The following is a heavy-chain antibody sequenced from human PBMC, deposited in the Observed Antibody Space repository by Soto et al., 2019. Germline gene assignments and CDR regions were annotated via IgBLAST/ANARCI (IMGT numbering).Heavy chain of an antibody. V-gene: IGHV3-23*01. CDR3: ASGGIDYGDYFDY. CDR2: ISGSGGST. D-gene: IGHD4-17*01. J-gene: IGHJ4*02. Sequence: EVQLLESGGGLVQPGGSLRLSCAASGFTFSSYAMSWVRQAPGKGLEWVSAISGSGGSTYYADSVKGRFTISRDNSKNTLDLQMNSLRAEDTAVYYCASGGIDYGDYFDYWGQGTLVTVSS. CDR1: GFTFSSYA.